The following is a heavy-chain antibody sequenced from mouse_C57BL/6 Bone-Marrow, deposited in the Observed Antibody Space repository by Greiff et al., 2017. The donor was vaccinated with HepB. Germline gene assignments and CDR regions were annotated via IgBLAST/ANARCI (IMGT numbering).Heavy chain of an antibody. V-gene: IGHV14-1*01. Sequence: VQLKQSGAELVRPGASVKLSCTASGFNIKDYYMHWVKQRPEQGLEWIGRIDPEDGDTEYAPKFQGKATMTADTSSNTAYLQLSSLTSEDTAVYYCTTYYYGSSRFDYWGQGTTLTVSS. J-gene: IGHJ2*01. CDR1: GFNIKDYY. D-gene: IGHD1-1*01. CDR3: TTYYYGSSRFDY. CDR2: IDPEDGDT.